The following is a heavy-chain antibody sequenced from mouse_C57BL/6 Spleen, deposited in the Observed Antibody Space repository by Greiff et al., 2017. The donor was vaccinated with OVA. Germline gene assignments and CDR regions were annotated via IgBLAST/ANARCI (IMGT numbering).Heavy chain of an antibody. V-gene: IGHV1-26*01. J-gene: IGHJ3*01. CDR3: ARRDYSNYEGFAY. CDR2: INPNNGGT. D-gene: IGHD2-5*01. CDR1: GYTFTDYY. Sequence: VQLQQSGPELVKPGASVKISCKASGYTFTDYYMNWVKQSHGKSLEWIGDINPNNGGTSYNQKFKGKATLTVDKSSSTAYMELRSLTSEDSAVYYCARRDYSNYEGFAYWGQGTLVTVSA.